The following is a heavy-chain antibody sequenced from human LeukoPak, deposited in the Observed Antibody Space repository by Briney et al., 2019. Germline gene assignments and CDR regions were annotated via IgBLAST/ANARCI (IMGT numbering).Heavy chain of an antibody. Sequence: GYLRLSCAASGFTFSSYAMHWVRQAPGKGLEWVAVISYDGSNKYYADSVKGRFTISRDNSKDTLYLQMNSLRAEDTAVYYCARDEYYYDSSGYYSPPFDYWGQGTLVTVSS. D-gene: IGHD3-22*01. CDR1: GFTFSSYA. V-gene: IGHV3-30-3*01. CDR2: ISYDGSNK. CDR3: ARDEYYYDSSGYYSPPFDY. J-gene: IGHJ4*02.